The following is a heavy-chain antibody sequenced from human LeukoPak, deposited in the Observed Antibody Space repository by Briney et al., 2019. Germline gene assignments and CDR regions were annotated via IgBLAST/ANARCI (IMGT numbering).Heavy chain of an antibody. V-gene: IGHV3-7*03. CDR1: GFTFSNYW. J-gene: IGHJ4*02. D-gene: IGHD3-3*01. CDR2: IKEDGSDK. CDR3: AKDRTRQAY. Sequence: GGSLRLSCAASGFTFSNYWMSWVRQTPGRGLEWVANIKEDGSDKYYVDSLKGRFTISRDNAKNSLYLQMNSLRAEDTAVYYCAKDRTRQAYWGQGTLVTVSS.